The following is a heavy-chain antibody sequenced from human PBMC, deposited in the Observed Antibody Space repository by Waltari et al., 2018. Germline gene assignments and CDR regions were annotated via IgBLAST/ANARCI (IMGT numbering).Heavy chain of an antibody. CDR2: INHSGST. CDR1: GGSFSGYY. V-gene: IGHV4-34*01. Sequence: QVQLQQWGAGLLKPSETLSLTCAVYGGSFSGYYWSWLRQPPGTGLEWIGEINHSGSTNYNPSLKNRVTISVDTSKNQFSLKLSSVTAADTAVYYCARGRYDYVWGSYRYTGDFDYWGQGTLVTVSS. J-gene: IGHJ4*02. D-gene: IGHD3-16*02. CDR3: ARGRYDYVWGSYRYTGDFDY.